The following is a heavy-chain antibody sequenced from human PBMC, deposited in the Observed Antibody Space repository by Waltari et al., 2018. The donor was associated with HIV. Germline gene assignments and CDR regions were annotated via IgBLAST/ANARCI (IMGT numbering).Heavy chain of an antibody. D-gene: IGHD4-17*01. J-gene: IGHJ4*02. CDR1: GYPFSDHA. Sequence: QVQLVQSGTEVKEPGASLKVSCKASGYPFSDHAINWVGKAPGQGLEWMGWMNPKTGNTGFAQTLQGRVILTRDASMNTAYMELNNLTSGDTAVYYCARQGAGDYGDYLFDYWGQGTLLTVSS. CDR3: ARQGAGDYGDYLFDY. CDR2: MNPKTGNT. V-gene: IGHV1-8*01.